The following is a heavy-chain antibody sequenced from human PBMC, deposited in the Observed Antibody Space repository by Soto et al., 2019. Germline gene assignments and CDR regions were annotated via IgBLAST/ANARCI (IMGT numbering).Heavy chain of an antibody. D-gene: IGHD3-16*02. Sequence: SESLSLTCAVYGGSFCGYYWSWIRQPPGKGLEWIGEINHSGSTNYNPSLKSRVTISVDTSKNQFSLKLTSVTAADTAVYYCARGRGVWGSYHYNWFDPWGQGTLVTVSS. CDR2: INHSGST. CDR1: GGSFCGYY. J-gene: IGHJ5*02. V-gene: IGHV4-34*01. CDR3: ARGRGVWGSYHYNWFDP.